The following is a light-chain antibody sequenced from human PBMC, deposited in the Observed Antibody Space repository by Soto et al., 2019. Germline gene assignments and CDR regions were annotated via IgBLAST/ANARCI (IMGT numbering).Light chain of an antibody. V-gene: IGKV3-15*01. CDR1: QSVRDN. Sequence: ETLLTQSPATLSVSPGERATLSCRASQSVRDNLAWYQQKPGQAPRLLIYGASTRAPGTPDRFSGSGFGTEFSLTISSLQSEDFAVYYCQQHNDWPPSTFGQGPKLEIK. J-gene: IGKJ2*01. CDR2: GAS. CDR3: QQHNDWPPST.